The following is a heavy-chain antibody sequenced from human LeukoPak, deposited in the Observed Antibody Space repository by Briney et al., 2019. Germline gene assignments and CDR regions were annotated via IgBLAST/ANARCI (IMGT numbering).Heavy chain of an antibody. Sequence: GGSLRLSCAASGFTFSSYWMSWVRQAPGKGLEWVANIKRDGSEKYYVDSVKGRFTISRDNAKNSLYLQMNSLRAEDTAVYYCARVLVRSGYDFWSGYYLYYFDYWGQGTLVTVSS. CDR2: IKRDGSEK. CDR3: ARVLVRSGYDFWSGYYLYYFDY. J-gene: IGHJ4*02. CDR1: GFTFSSYW. V-gene: IGHV3-7*01. D-gene: IGHD3-3*01.